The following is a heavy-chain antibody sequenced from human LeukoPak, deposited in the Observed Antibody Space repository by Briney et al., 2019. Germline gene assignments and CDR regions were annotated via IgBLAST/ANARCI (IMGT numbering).Heavy chain of an antibody. CDR1: GYTFTGYY. D-gene: IGHD3-22*01. CDR2: INPNSGGT. J-gene: IGHJ4*02. Sequence: ASVKVSCKASGYTFTGYYMHWVRQAPGQGLEWMGWINPNSGGTNYAQKFQGRVTMTRDTSISTAYMELSRLRSDDTAVYYCARAGWYYYDSRGYSNYWGQGTLVTVSS. CDR3: ARAGWYYYDSRGYSNY. V-gene: IGHV1-2*02.